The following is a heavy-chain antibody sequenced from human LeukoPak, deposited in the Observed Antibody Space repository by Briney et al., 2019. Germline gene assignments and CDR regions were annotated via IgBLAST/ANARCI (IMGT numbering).Heavy chain of an antibody. V-gene: IGHV3-23*01. J-gene: IGHJ6*03. CDR3: ARERSCTGGRCYMDV. CDR1: GFTFSTFA. D-gene: IGHD2-8*02. CDR2: LSGSGDNN. Sequence: GGSLRLSCAAPGFTFSTFALSWVRQAPGKGLEWVSGLSGSGDNNNYEDSVKGRFTISRDNSKNTLSLQMSRLRGEDTGVYYCARERSCTGGRCYMDVGGRGTTVTVSS.